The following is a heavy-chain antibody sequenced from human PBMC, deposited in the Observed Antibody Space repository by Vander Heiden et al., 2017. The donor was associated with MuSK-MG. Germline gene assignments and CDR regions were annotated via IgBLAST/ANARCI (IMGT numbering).Heavy chain of an antibody. J-gene: IGHJ4*02. CDR1: GGTFSSYA. D-gene: IGHD5-12*01. Sequence: QVQLVQSGAEVKKPGSSVTVSCKASGGTFSSYAISWVRQAPGQGLEWMGRIIPILGIANYAQKFQGRVTITADKSTSTAYMELSSLRSEDTAVYYCARVNSGYELYYFDYWGQGTLVTVSS. CDR3: ARVNSGYELYYFDY. V-gene: IGHV1-69*04. CDR2: IIPILGIA.